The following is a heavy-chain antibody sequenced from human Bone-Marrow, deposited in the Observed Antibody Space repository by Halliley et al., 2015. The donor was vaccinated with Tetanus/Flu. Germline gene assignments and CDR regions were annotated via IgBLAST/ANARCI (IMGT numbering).Heavy chain of an antibody. J-gene: IGHJ3*01. CDR3: ATDLVAGTIWRDAFDL. CDR2: IDSDGKNA. V-gene: IGHV3-74*03. Sequence: SRIDSDGKNAKYADSVKGRFTISRDNVRNTLFLQMKSLRADDTAVYYCATDLVAGTIWRDAFDLWGQGTMVTVSS. D-gene: IGHD1-7*01.